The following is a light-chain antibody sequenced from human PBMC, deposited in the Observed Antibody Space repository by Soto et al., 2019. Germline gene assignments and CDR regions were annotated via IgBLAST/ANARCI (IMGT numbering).Light chain of an antibody. Sequence: DIQMTKSPSTLSASVGDRVTITCRASQSISSWLAWYQQKPGKAPKLLIYDAPSLESGVPSRFSGSGSGTEFTLTISSLQPDDFATYYCQQYNSYSRTFGQGTKVEIK. V-gene: IGKV1-5*01. CDR2: DAP. CDR3: QQYNSYSRT. J-gene: IGKJ1*01. CDR1: QSISSW.